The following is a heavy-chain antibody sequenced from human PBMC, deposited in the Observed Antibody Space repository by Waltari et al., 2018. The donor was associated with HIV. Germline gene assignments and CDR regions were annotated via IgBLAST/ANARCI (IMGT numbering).Heavy chain of an antibody. J-gene: IGHJ4*02. CDR3: ARGIELWSPFDY. CDR1: GFTFSDYS. D-gene: IGHD5-18*01. CDR2: ISSSGRTI. V-gene: IGHV3-48*02. Sequence: EVQLVESGGGLIQPGGSLRLSCAPSGFTFSDYSLNWVRQAPGKGVEWISFISSSGRTIYYADSVKGRFTISRDNAKNSLGLQMNSLRDEDTAVYYCARGIELWSPFDYWGQGTLVTVSS.